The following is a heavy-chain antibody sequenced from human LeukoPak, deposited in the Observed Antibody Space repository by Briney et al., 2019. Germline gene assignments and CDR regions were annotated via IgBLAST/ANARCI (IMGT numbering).Heavy chain of an antibody. J-gene: IGHJ4*02. CDR3: AKDPTHYRVWDDYDSTVLSY. CDR2: ISSSGSTI. Sequence: GGSLRLSCAASGFTFSSYEMNWVRQAPGKGLEWASYISSSGSTIYYADSVKGRFTISRDNSKNTLYLQMNSLRAADTAVYYCAKDPTHYRVWDDYDSTVLSYWGQGTLVTVSS. D-gene: IGHD3-22*01. CDR1: GFTFSSYE. V-gene: IGHV3-48*03.